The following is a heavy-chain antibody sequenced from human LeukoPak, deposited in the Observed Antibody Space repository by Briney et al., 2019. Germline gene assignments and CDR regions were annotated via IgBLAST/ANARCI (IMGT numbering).Heavy chain of an antibody. J-gene: IGHJ3*02. D-gene: IGHD2-21*01. CDR1: GGSISSYY. Sequence: SETLSLTCTVSGGSISSYYWSWIRQPAGKGLEWIGRIYTSGSANYNPSLKSRVTMSVDTSKNQFSLKLSSVTAADTAVYYCARVRKILWWPDAFDIWGQGTMVTVSS. CDR2: IYTSGSA. CDR3: ARVRKILWWPDAFDI. V-gene: IGHV4-4*07.